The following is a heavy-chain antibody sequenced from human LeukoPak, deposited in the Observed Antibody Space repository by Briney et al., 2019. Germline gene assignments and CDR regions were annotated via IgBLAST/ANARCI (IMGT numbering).Heavy chain of an antibody. CDR1: GYTFTSHG. Sequence: ASVKVSCKASGYTFTSHGISWVRQAPGQGLEWMGWISAYNGNTNYAQKLQGRVTMTTDTSTSTAYMELRSLRSDDTAVYYCARERGARNIVGGSQDYWGQGTLVTVSS. CDR2: ISAYNGNT. V-gene: IGHV1-18*01. J-gene: IGHJ4*02. CDR3: ARERGARNIVGGSQDY. D-gene: IGHD3-22*01.